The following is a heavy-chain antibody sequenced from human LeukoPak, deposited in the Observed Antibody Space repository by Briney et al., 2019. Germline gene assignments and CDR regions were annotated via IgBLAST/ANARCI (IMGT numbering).Heavy chain of an antibody. CDR3: ASYYSGLFDY. CDR2: IYYSGGT. Sequence: SETLSLTCTVSGGSISSYYWSWIRQPPGKGLEWIGYIYYSGGTNYNPSLKSRVTISVDTSKNQFSLKLSSVTAADTAVYYCASYYSGLFDYWGQGTLVTVSS. CDR1: GGSISSYY. D-gene: IGHD5-12*01. V-gene: IGHV4-59*08. J-gene: IGHJ4*02.